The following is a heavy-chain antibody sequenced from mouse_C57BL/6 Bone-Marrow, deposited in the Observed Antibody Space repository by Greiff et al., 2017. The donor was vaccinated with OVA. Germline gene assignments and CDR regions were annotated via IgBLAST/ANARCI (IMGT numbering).Heavy chain of an antibody. CDR1: GYTFTSYW. D-gene: IGHD1-1*01. V-gene: IGHV1-5*01. CDR3: TRFLPWGSSPFAY. J-gene: IGHJ3*01. CDR2: IYPGNSDT. Sequence: VQLQQSGTVLARPGASVKMSCKPSGYTFTSYWMHWVKQRPGQGLEWIGAIYPGNSDTSYNQKFKGKAKLTAVTSASTAYMELSSLTNEDSAVYYCTRFLPWGSSPFAYWGQGTLVTVSA.